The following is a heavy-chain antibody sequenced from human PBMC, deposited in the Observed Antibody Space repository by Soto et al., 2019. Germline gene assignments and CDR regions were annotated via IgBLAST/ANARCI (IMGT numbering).Heavy chain of an antibody. CDR1: GFTFDDYA. Sequence: EVQLVESGGGLVQPGRSLRLSCAASGFTFDDYAMHWVRQAPGKGLEWVSGISWNSGSIGYADSVKGRFTISRDNAKNSLYLQMNCQRAEDTALYYWAKEGVLWGGGYYYMAVWGKGTTVTVSS. CDR3: AKEGVLWGGGYYYMAV. J-gene: IGHJ6*03. V-gene: IGHV3-9*01. D-gene: IGHD2-2*01. CDR2: ISWNSGSI.